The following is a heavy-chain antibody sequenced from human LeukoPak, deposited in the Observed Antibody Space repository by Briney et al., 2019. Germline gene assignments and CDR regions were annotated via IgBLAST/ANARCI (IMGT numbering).Heavy chain of an antibody. Sequence: SETLSLTCTVSGGSISSYYWSWIRQPPGKGLEWIGYIYYSGSTNYNPSLKSRVTISVDTSKNQFSLKLSSETAADTAVYYCARLAYDAFDIWGQGTMVTVSS. CDR3: ARLAYDAFDI. V-gene: IGHV4-59*01. CDR2: IYYSGST. CDR1: GGSISSYY. J-gene: IGHJ3*02.